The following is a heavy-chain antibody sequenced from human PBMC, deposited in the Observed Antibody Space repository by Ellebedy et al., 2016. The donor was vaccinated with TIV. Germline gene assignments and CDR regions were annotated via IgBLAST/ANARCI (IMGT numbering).Heavy chain of an antibody. CDR2: ISSDGSNK. J-gene: IGHJ4*02. CDR1: GFTFRSHG. D-gene: IGHD3-10*01. Sequence: GESLKISXVASGFTFRSHGIYWVRQAPGKGLEWVAVISSDGSNKYYAGSVKGRFTISRDNSKNTLYLQMNSLRTDDMAVYYCARGGSSGSSDYWGQGTLATVSS. CDR3: ARGGSSGSSDY. V-gene: IGHV3-30*03.